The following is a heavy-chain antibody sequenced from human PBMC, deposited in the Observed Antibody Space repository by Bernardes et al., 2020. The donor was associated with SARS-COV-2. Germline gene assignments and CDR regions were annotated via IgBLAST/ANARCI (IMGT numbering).Heavy chain of an antibody. Sequence: PETLSLTCTVSGDSVSSISYFWGWIRQPPGKGLEWIGSIYSGGITYYNPSLKSRATISVDTSKNQFSLQLTSVTAADTAMYYCASTPVTMILVVITYYYFDLWGRGTLVTVSS. CDR2: IYSGGIT. V-gene: IGHV4-39*01. D-gene: IGHD3-22*01. J-gene: IGHJ2*01. CDR1: GDSVSSISYF. CDR3: ASTPVTMILVVITYYYFDL.